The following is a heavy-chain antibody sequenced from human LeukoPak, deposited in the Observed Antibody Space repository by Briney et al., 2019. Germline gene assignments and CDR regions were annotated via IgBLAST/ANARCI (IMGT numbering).Heavy chain of an antibody. CDR3: ARGDGGNNAFYY. CDR1: GFPLRYYY. Sequence: GDPLPLSRAASGFPLRYYYLSWIRPAPGKGLEWVSYIRTTRFYTNYAHSVKGPFTISRDNARNSLYLQLNSLRAEDTAVYYCARGDGGNNAFYYWGKGAVVTVSS. CDR2: IRTTRFYT. J-gene: IGHJ4*02. V-gene: IGHV3-11*05. D-gene: IGHD4-23*01.